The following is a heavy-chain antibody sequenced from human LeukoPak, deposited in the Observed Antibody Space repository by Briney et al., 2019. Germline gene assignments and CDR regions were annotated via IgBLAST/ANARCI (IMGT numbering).Heavy chain of an antibody. CDR3: ARDLVGATAS. D-gene: IGHD1-26*01. Sequence: PGGSLRLSCAASGFTFSSYWMSWVSQALGKWLEWVANTKQDGSEKYYVDSVKGRFTISRDNAKNSMYLQMNSLRAEDTAVYYCARDLVGATASWGQGTLVTVSS. CDR2: TKQDGSEK. CDR1: GFTFSSYW. V-gene: IGHV3-7*05. J-gene: IGHJ5*02.